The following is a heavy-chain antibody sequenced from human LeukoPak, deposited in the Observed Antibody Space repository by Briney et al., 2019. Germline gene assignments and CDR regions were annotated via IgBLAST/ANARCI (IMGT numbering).Heavy chain of an antibody. D-gene: IGHD3-16*02. CDR1: GCTFTSYD. CDR3: AMYDYVWGSYRYAFDI. V-gene: IGHV1-8*01. J-gene: IGHJ3*02. CDR2: MNPNSGNT. Sequence: ASVKVSCKACGCTFTSYDINWVRQATGQGREWMGWMNPNSGNTGYAQKFQGRVTMTRNTSISTAYMELSSLRSEDTAVYYCAMYDYVWGSYRYAFDIWGQGTMVTVSS.